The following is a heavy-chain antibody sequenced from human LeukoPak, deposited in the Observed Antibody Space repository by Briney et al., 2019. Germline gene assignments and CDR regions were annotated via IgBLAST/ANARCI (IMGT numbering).Heavy chain of an antibody. Sequence: ASVKVSCKASGYTFTGYYMHWVRQAPGQGLEWMGWINPNSGGTNYAQKFQGRVTMTRDTSISTACMELSRLRSDDTAVYYCARGKGGATKDYYYMDVWGKGTTVTVSS. CDR3: ARGKGGATKDYYYMDV. J-gene: IGHJ6*03. CDR1: GYTFTGYY. D-gene: IGHD1-26*01. V-gene: IGHV1-2*02. CDR2: INPNSGGT.